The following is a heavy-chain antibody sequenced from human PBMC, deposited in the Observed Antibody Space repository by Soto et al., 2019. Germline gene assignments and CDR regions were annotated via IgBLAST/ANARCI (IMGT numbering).Heavy chain of an antibody. CDR3: ARASGHIYATLHVPFDH. CDR1: GFTFNRHP. J-gene: IGHJ4*02. CDR2: ISHDGNNK. D-gene: IGHD2-8*01. Sequence: QVQLVESGGGVVQPGRSLRLSCAASGFTFNRHPLHWVRQAPGKGLEWVAVISHDGNNKYYADSVKGRFTISRDNSMNMLYLQMHGLRTEDTDIFYCARASGHIYATLHVPFDHWGQGALVTVSS. V-gene: IGHV3-30-3*01.